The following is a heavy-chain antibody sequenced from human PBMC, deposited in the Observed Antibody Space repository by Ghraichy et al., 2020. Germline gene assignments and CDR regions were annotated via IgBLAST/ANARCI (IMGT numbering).Heavy chain of an antibody. CDR1: GFTFSSYW. V-gene: IGHV3-74*01. Sequence: GSLRLSCAASGFTFSSYWMHWVRQAPGKGLVWISHINMDGSSTSYADSVKGRFTISRDNAKSTLYLQMNSLRAEDTAVYYCARKGISGLNYWGQGTLVTVSS. D-gene: IGHD6-19*01. CDR3: ARKGISGLNY. J-gene: IGHJ4*02. CDR2: INMDGSST.